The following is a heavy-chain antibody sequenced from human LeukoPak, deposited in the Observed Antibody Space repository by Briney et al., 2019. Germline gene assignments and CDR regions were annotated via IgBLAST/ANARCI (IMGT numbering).Heavy chain of an antibody. Sequence: SQTLSLTCAVSGGSISSGGYSWSWIRQPPGKGLEWIGYIYHSGSTYYNPSLKSRVTISVDTSKNQFSLKLSSVTAADTAVYYCARDRITMVRGVIDYWGQGTLVTVSS. CDR3: ARDRITMVRGVIDY. J-gene: IGHJ4*02. CDR2: IYHSGST. V-gene: IGHV4-30-2*01. D-gene: IGHD3-10*01. CDR1: GGSISSGGYS.